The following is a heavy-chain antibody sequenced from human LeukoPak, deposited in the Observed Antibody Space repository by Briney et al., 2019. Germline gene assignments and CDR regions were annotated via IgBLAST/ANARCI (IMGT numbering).Heavy chain of an antibody. J-gene: IGHJ5*02. Sequence: SETLSLTCTVSGGSISSYYWSWIRQPPGKGLGWIGYIYYSGSTNYNPSLKSRVTISVDTSKNQFSLKLSSVTAADTAVYYCARHDYGNWFDPWGQGTLVTVSS. CDR1: GGSISSYY. CDR3: ARHDYGNWFDP. V-gene: IGHV4-59*08. D-gene: IGHD4-17*01. CDR2: IYYSGST.